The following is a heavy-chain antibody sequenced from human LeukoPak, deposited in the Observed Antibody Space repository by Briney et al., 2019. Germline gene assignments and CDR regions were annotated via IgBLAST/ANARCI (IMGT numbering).Heavy chain of an antibody. J-gene: IGHJ3*02. CDR1: GGTFSSYP. V-gene: IGHV1-69*13. D-gene: IGHD2-15*01. CDR3: ARGGCGSCYRPSVAFDI. CDR2: IIPIFGRT. Sequence: SVKVSCKASGGTFSSYPISWVRQAPGQGLEWMGGIIPIFGRTNYAQKFQGRVTITADESTSTAYMELSSLRSDDAAVYYCARGGCGSCYRPSVAFDIWGQGTMVTVSS.